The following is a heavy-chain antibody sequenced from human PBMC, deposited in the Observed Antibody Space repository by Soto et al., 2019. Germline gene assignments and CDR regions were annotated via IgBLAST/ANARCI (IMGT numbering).Heavy chain of an antibody. Sequence: PGGSLRLSCAASGFIFSSYAMSWVRQAPGKGLEWVSAISGSGGSTYYADSVKGRFTISRDNSKNTLYLQMNSLRAEDTAVYYCANSIAAAGHFDYWGQGTLVTVSS. J-gene: IGHJ4*02. CDR2: ISGSGGST. CDR3: ANSIAAAGHFDY. V-gene: IGHV3-23*01. D-gene: IGHD6-13*01. CDR1: GFIFSSYA.